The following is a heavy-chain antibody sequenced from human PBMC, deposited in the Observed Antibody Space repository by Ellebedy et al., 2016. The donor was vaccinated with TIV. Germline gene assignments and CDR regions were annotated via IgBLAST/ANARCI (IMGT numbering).Heavy chain of an antibody. V-gene: IGHV3-23*01. CDR1: GFTFSSYA. CDR3: ARDPYSSGSNWFDP. CDR2: ISGSGGST. Sequence: PGGSLRLSCAASGFTFSSYAMSWVRQAPGKGLEWVSAISGSGGSTYYADSVKGRFTISRDNSKNTLYLQMNSLRAEDTAVYYCARDPYSSGSNWFDPWGQGTLVTVSS. D-gene: IGHD6-19*01. J-gene: IGHJ5*02.